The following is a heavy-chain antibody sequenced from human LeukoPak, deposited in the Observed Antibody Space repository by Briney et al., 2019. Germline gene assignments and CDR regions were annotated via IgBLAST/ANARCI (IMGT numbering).Heavy chain of an antibody. CDR2: MSGSGKTT. CDR1: GFTFSSYP. J-gene: IGHJ6*03. V-gene: IGHV3-23*01. CDR3: AKSPYYDFWSGYYYMDV. Sequence: PGGSLRLSCAASGFTFSSYPMAWVRQAPGKGLEWVSGMSGSGKTTYYADSVKGRITISRDNSRNTLYLQMNSLTVEDTAVYYCAKSPYYDFWSGYYYMDVWGKGTTVTVSS. D-gene: IGHD3-3*01.